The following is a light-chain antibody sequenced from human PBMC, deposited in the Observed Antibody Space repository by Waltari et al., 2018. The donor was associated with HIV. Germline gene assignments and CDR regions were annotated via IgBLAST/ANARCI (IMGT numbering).Light chain of an antibody. CDR1: SGSVSTAYY. Sequence: QTVVTQAPSFSVSPGGTVTLTCGLSSGSVSTAYYPRWYQPTPGQAHFTLVYMTKTGSSGVPRRFAGSNLGNKAALTITGGRADDESDYYCRMYVGSGIGVFGTGTNVTVL. CDR2: MTK. J-gene: IGLJ1*01. V-gene: IGLV8-61*01. CDR3: RMYVGSGIGV.